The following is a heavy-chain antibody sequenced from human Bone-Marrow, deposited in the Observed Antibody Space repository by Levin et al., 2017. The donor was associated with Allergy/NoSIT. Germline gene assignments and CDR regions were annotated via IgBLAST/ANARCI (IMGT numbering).Heavy chain of an antibody. CDR1: GFSFSNYG. V-gene: IGHV3-33*01. Sequence: PGGSLRLSCAASGFSFSNYGMHWVRQAPGRGLEWVALIYYDGNNEYYADSVKGRFTISRDNSKRTLSLQMNSLRADDTAVYYCARADSYGYLDFWGQGTLVTVSS. CDR2: IYYDGNNE. D-gene: IGHD5-18*01. CDR3: ARADSYGYLDF. J-gene: IGHJ4*02.